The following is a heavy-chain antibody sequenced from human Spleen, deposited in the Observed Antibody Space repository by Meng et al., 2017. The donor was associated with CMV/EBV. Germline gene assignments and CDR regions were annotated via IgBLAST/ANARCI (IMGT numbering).Heavy chain of an antibody. J-gene: IGHJ6*02. CDR3: AKTSCSSTSCHYGMDV. Sequence: GESLKISCAASGFTFSSYGMHWARQAPGKGLEWVSIISDSGGNTFYADSVKGRFTISRDNFKNTLYLQMNSLRADDTAVYYCAKTSCSSTSCHYGMDVWGQGTTVTVSS. D-gene: IGHD2-2*01. V-gene: IGHV3-23*01. CDR1: GFTFSSYG. CDR2: ISDSGGNT.